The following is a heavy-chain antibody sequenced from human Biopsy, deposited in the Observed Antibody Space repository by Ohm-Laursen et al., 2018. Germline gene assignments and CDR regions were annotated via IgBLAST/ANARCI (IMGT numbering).Heavy chain of an antibody. CDR3: ARAFGGAYYSYAFDL. J-gene: IGHJ3*01. CDR2: ITADNT. D-gene: IGHD2-21*02. V-gene: IGHV1-18*01. CDR1: GYTFYSYG. Sequence: SSVKVSCKASGYTFYSYGITWVRQAPGQGLEWMGWITADNTNSAQKFQGRLTMTTDISTSTAYMDLKSLRSDDTAIYYCARAFGGAYYSYAFDLWGQGTLVTVSS.